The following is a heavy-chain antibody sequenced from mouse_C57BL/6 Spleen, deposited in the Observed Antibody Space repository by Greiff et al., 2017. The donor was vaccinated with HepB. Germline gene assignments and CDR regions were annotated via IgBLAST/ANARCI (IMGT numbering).Heavy chain of an antibody. J-gene: IGHJ3*01. D-gene: IGHD1-1*01. CDR3: ARSNYGSSSAWFAY. CDR2: IYPGGGYT. V-gene: IGHV1-63*01. CDR1: GYTFTNYW. Sequence: VQLVESGAELVRPGTSVKMSCKASGYTFTNYWIGWAKQRPGHGLEWIGDIYPGGGYTNYNEKFKGKATLTADKSSSTAYMQFSSLTSEDSAIYYCARSNYGSSSAWFAYWGQGTLVTVSA.